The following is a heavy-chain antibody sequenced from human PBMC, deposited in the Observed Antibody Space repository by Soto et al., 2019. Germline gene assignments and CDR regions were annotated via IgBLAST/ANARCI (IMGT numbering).Heavy chain of an antibody. J-gene: IGHJ4*02. Sequence: QVQLQESGPGLVKPSETLSLTCTVSGGSVSSGSYYWSWIRQPPGKGLEWVGYIYYSGSTNYNPSLKSRVTISVDTSKNQFSLKLSSVTAADTAVYYCARDRMDSSGYPTLLDYWGQGSLVIVSS. D-gene: IGHD3-22*01. CDR1: GGSVSSGSYY. CDR3: ARDRMDSSGYPTLLDY. V-gene: IGHV4-61*01. CDR2: IYYSGST.